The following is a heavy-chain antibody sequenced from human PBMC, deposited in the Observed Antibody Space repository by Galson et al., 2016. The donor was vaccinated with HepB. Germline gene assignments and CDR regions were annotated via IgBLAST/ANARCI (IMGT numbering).Heavy chain of an antibody. V-gene: IGHV3-49*03. Sequence: SLRLSCAAYGFTFGDYAMTWFRQAPGRGLEWIGFIRTKDYGETTESAASVKGRFIISRDDSKNIAYLQLNSLKTEDTALYYCSRRVTMNLGEIWGQGTLVTVSS. CDR2: IRTKDYGETT. CDR3: SRRVTMNLGEI. CDR1: GFTFGDYA. J-gene: IGHJ4*02. D-gene: IGHD1-26*01.